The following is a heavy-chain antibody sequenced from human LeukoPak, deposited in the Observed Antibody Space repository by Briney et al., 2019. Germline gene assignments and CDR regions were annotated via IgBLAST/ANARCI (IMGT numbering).Heavy chain of an antibody. V-gene: IGHV4-59*08. J-gene: IGHJ4*02. Sequence: SETLSLTCTVSGGSISSYYWSWIRQPPGKELEGIGYIYYSESTNYNPSLKSRVTISVDTSKNQFSVKLSSVTAADTAVYYCARLTYYYDSSGYYYVVERRYFDYWGQGTLVTVSS. CDR1: GGSISSYY. CDR2: IYYSEST. CDR3: ARLTYYYDSSGYYYVVERRYFDY. D-gene: IGHD3-22*01.